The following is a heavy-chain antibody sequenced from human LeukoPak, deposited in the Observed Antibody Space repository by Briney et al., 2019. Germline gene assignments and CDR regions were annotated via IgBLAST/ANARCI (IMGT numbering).Heavy chain of an antibody. CDR3: ARHLTKYSSSWPDY. V-gene: IGHV5-51*01. D-gene: IGHD6-13*01. Sequence: GESLKISCKGSGYNFTSYWIAWVRQMPGKGLEWMGIIYPGDSDTRYSPSFQGQVTISADKSISTAYLQWSSLKASDTAMYYCARHLTKYSSSWPDYWGQGTLVTVSS. CDR1: GYNFTSYW. J-gene: IGHJ4*02. CDR2: IYPGDSDT.